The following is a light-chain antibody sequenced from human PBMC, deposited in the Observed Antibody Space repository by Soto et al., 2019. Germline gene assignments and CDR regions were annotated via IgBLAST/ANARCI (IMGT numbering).Light chain of an antibody. V-gene: IGKV3-20*01. J-gene: IGKJ1*01. Sequence: EIVLTQSPGTPSSSTGDTANLCCXXSQSVSSSYLAWYQQKPGQAPRLLIYGASSRATGIPDRFSGSGSGTDFTLTISGLEPEDSAVYYCQQYGNSRGTFGQGTKVDIK. CDR2: GAS. CDR3: QQYGNSRGT. CDR1: QSVSSSY.